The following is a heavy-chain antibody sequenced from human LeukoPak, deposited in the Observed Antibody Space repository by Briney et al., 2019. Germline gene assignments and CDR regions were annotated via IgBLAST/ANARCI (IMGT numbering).Heavy chain of an antibody. CDR2: IIPILGIA. Sequence: ASVKVSCKASGGTXSSYAISWVRQAPGQGLEWMGRIIPILGIANYAQKFQGRVTITADKSTSTAYMELSSLRSEDTAVYYCARDGSGTYFDYWGQGTLVTVSS. V-gene: IGHV1-69*04. D-gene: IGHD3-10*01. CDR1: GGTXSSYA. J-gene: IGHJ4*02. CDR3: ARDGSGTYFDY.